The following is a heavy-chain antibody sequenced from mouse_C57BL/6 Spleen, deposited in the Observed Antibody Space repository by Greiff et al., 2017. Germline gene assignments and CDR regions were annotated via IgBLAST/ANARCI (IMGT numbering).Heavy chain of an antibody. Sequence: QVQLQQSGPGLVQPSQSLSITCTASGFSLTSYGVHWVRQSPGKGLEWLGVIRSGGSTDYNAAFISRLSISKDNSKSQVFFKMNSLQADDTAIYYCARNSNYWYFDVWGTGTTVTVSS. CDR1: GFSLTSYG. CDR3: ARNSNYWYFDV. V-gene: IGHV2-2*01. J-gene: IGHJ1*03. CDR2: IRSGGST. D-gene: IGHD2-5*01.